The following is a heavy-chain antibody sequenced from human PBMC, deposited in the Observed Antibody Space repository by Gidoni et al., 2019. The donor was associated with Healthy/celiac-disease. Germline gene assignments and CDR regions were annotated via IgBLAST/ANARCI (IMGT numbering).Heavy chain of an antibody. CDR1: GYTFPSYD. J-gene: IGHJ4*02. CDR2: MNPNSGNT. V-gene: IGHV1-8*01. Sequence: QVQLVQSGAEVKKPGASVKVSCKASGYTFPSYDINWVRQATGQGLEWMGWMNPNSGNTGYAQKFQGRVTMTRNTSISTAYMELSSLRSEDTAVYYCARGSPDYYDSSGYYPLWGQGTLVTVSS. D-gene: IGHD3-22*01. CDR3: ARGSPDYYDSSGYYPL.